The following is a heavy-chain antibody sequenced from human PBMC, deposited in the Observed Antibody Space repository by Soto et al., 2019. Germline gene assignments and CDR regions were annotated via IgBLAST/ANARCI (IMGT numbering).Heavy chain of an antibody. CDR1: GGSITAYY. CDR2: IYYIGST. CDR3: ASGGSGGYYDFGLFAS. J-gene: IGHJ5*02. Sequence: RSQPLALTCTFSGGSITAYYSSWIRHPPRQGLEWIGHIYYIGSTNYSPSLKSRVSISIDTSKRQSSRTLTFVTAPDTAVYYCASGGSGGYYDFGLFASCGQGNAVTV. D-gene: IGHD1-26*01. V-gene: IGHV4-59*01.